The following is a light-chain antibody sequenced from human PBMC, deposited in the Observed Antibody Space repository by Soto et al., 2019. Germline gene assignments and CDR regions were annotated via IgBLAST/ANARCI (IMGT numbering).Light chain of an antibody. V-gene: IGKV3-15*01. CDR1: QSVSSN. J-gene: IGKJ2*01. CDR3: QQYHNWPPVT. Sequence: EIVMTQSPATLSASPGESATLSCTASQSVSSNLAWYQHKPGQAPRLLLYTASTRAPGLPARFSGSGSETEFTLTISGLQSEDVVVYYCQQYHNWPPVTFGQGTKLEIK. CDR2: TAS.